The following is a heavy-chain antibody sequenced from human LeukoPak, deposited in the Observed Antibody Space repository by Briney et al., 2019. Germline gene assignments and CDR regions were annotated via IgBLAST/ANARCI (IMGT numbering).Heavy chain of an antibody. CDR1: GAPFSSYY. CDR2: IYYSGTT. Sequence: SETLSLTCTVSGAPFSSYYWNLIRQPPGKGLEWIGYIYYSGTTNYNPSLKSRVTISVDTSKNQFSLKLSSVTAADTAVYYCATSYSSSWYYFGAFDIWGQGTMVTVSS. D-gene: IGHD6-13*01. CDR3: ATSYSSSWYYFGAFDI. J-gene: IGHJ3*02. V-gene: IGHV4-59*12.